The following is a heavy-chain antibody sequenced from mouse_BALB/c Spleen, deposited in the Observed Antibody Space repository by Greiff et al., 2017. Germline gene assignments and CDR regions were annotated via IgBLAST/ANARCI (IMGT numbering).Heavy chain of an antibody. CDR3: ASYDYDPNDYAIDY. Sequence: VQLQQSGAELVKPGASVKLSCTASGYNIKDTYMHWVKQRPEQGLEWIGRIDPSNGDTKYDPKFQGKATITADTSSNTAYLQLSSLTSEDSAVYYCASYDYDPNDYAIDYWGEGTSVTVSS. V-gene: IGHV14-3*02. CDR2: IDPSNGDT. J-gene: IGHJ4*01. CDR1: GYNIKDTY. D-gene: IGHD2-4*01.